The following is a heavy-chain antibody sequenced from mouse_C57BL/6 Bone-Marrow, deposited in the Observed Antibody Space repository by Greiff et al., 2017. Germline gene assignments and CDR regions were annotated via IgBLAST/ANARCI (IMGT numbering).Heavy chain of an antibody. CDR2: FYPGSGSI. D-gene: IGHD4-1*01. J-gene: IGHJ4*01. V-gene: IGHV1-62-2*01. Sequence: QVQLQQSGAEPVKPGASVKLSCKASGYTFTEYTIHWVKQRSGQGLEWIGWFYPGSGSIKYNEKFKDKATLTADKSSSTVYMELSRLTSEDSAVYFCARHETALSNWPGAMDYWGQGTSVTVSS. CDR3: ARHETALSNWPGAMDY. CDR1: GYTFTEYT.